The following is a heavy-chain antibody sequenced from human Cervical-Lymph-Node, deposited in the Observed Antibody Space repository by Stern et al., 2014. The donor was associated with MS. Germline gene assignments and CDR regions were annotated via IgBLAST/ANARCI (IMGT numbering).Heavy chain of an antibody. CDR2: IFSSGTT. D-gene: IGHD1-14*01. CDR3: ARQPGGLWHFDY. CDR1: GDSISSGSDY. V-gene: IGHV4-61*02. Sequence: QVQLQQWGPGLVKPSQTLSLTCTVSGDSISSGSDYWSWIRQPAGKGLEWIGRIFSSGTTNYNPSLKSRVTISVDTSSNQFSRKLPSWTAADTAVYYCARQPGGLWHFDYWGQGTLVTVSS. J-gene: IGHJ4*02.